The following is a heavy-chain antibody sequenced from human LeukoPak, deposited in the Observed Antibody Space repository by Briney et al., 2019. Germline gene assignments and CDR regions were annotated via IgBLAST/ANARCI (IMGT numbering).Heavy chain of an antibody. V-gene: IGHV3-30*18. Sequence: QTGGSLRLSCAASGFTLNNYGMHWVRQAPGKGLEWVAVISYDGRNKHYPDSVKGRFTISRDISTDTLWLQMDSLRTEDTAVYYCAKGPLRGTAAAIDYWGQGTLVTVSS. CDR2: ISYDGRNK. J-gene: IGHJ4*02. CDR1: GFTLNNYG. CDR3: AKGPLRGTAAAIDY. D-gene: IGHD2-2*01.